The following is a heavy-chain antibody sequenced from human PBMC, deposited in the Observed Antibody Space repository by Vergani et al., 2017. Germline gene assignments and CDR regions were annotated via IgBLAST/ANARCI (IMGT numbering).Heavy chain of an antibody. V-gene: IGHV3-23*01. CDR2: ISGSGGST. CDR3: AKDQNLIAAAGTIDY. J-gene: IGHJ4*02. Sequence: EVQLLESGGGFVQPGGSLRLSCAASGFTFSSYAMSWVRPAPGKGLEWVSAISGSGGSTYYADSVKGRFTISRDNSKNTLYLQMNSLRAEDTAVYYCAKDQNLIAAAGTIDYWGQGTLVTVSS. CDR1: GFTFSSYA. D-gene: IGHD6-13*01.